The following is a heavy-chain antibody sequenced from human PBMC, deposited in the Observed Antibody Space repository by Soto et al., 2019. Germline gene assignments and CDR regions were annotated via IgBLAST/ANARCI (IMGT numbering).Heavy chain of an antibody. CDR1: GFTFGDYA. J-gene: IGHJ4*02. D-gene: IGHD2-2*02. V-gene: IGHV3-49*04. CDR3: TRSSTSCYKDY. CDR2: IRSKAYGGTT. Sequence: HPGEFLRLSCTASGFTFGDYAMSWVRQAPGKGLEWVGFIRSKAYGGTTEYAASVKGRLTISRDDSKSIAYLQMNSLKTEDTAVYYCTRSSTSCYKDYWGQGTLVTVSS.